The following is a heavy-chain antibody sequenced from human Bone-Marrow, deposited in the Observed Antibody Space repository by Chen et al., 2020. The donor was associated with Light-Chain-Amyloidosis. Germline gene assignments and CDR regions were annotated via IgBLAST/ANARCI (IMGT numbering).Heavy chain of an antibody. CDR3: ARAVRIAARRAGGYYGMDV. CDR1: GGSISSSNW. V-gene: IGHV4-4*02. D-gene: IGHD6-6*01. J-gene: IGHJ6*02. CDR2: IYHSGST. Sequence: QVQLQESGPGLVKPSETLSLTCTVSGGSISSSNWWIWVRQPPGKGLEWIGEIYHSGSTNYNPSLKSRVTISVDKSKNQFSLKLSSVTAADTAVYYCARAVRIAARRAGGYYGMDVWGQGTTVTVSS.